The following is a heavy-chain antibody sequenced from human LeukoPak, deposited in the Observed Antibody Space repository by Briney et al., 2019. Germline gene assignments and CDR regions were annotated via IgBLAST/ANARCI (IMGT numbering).Heavy chain of an antibody. Sequence: GGSLRLSCAASGFTFSNVWMSWFRQAPGKGLEWVGRIKSKSEGGTTDYAAPVQGRFTISRDDSKNTLSLQMNSLEIEDTAVYYCATFEPGSRAKVFDHWGQGNLVIVSS. D-gene: IGHD3-10*01. V-gene: IGHV3-15*01. CDR3: ATFEPGSRAKVFDH. CDR2: IKSKSEGGTT. J-gene: IGHJ4*02. CDR1: GFTFSNVW.